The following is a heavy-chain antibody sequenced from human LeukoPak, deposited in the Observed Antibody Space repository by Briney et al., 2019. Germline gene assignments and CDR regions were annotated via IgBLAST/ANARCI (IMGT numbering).Heavy chain of an antibody. CDR3: AREGGTVTMYDY. V-gene: IGHV3-7*01. J-gene: IGHJ4*02. D-gene: IGHD4-11*01. Sequence: KPGGSLRLSCAASGFTFSSYWMSWVRQAPGKGLEWVANIKQDGSEKYYADSVRGRFTISRDNAKNSLYLQMNSLRVDDSAVYYCAREGGTVTMYDYWGQGTLVTVSS. CDR2: IKQDGSEK. CDR1: GFTFSSYW.